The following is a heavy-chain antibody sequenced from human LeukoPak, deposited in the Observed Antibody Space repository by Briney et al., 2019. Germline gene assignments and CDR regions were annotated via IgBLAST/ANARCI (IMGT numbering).Heavy chain of an antibody. V-gene: IGHV1-69*13. CDR2: IIPIFGTA. Sequence: ASVKVSCKASGGTFSNYAISWVRQAPGQGLEWMGGIIPIFGTANYAQKFQGRVTITADESTSTAYMELSSLRSEDTAVYYCARPRRVYDSSGYSAFDIWGQGTMVTVSS. D-gene: IGHD3-22*01. CDR1: GGTFSNYA. J-gene: IGHJ3*02. CDR3: ARPRRVYDSSGYSAFDI.